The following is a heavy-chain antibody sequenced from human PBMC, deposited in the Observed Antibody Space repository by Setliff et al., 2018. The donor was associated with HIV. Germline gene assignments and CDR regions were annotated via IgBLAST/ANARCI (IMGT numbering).Heavy chain of an antibody. CDR1: GGSISSYY. D-gene: IGHD2-21*01. J-gene: IGHJ4*02. CDR3: ARASRWGSIPFDY. V-gene: IGHV4-59*06. Sequence: SETLSLTCTVSGGSISSYYWSWIRQPPGKGLEWIGYIYNSGGTYYNPSLKSRITMSIDTSRNQFSLKLNSVTAADTAVYFCARASRWGSIPFDYWGQGTLVTV. CDR2: IYNSGGT.